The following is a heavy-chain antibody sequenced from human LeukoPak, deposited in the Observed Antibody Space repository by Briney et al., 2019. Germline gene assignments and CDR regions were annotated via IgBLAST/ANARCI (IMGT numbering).Heavy chain of an antibody. J-gene: IGHJ4*02. D-gene: IGHD3-22*01. CDR1: GFTFRNYG. CDR2: ISGSGGST. V-gene: IGHV3-23*01. CDR3: AKDEDAGYDY. Sequence: GGSLRLSCAASGFTFRNYGMSWVRQAPGKGLEWVSGISGSGGSTYYADSVKGRFTISRDNSKNTLYLQMNSLRAEDTAVYYCAKDEDAGYDYWGQGTLVTVSS.